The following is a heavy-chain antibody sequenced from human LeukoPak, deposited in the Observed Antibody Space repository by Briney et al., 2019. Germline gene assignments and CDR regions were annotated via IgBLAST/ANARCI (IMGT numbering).Heavy chain of an antibody. Sequence: SETLSLTCAVYGGSFSGYYWSWIRQPRGTGLEWIGEINHSGSTNYNPSLKSRVTISVDTSKNQFSLKLSSVTAADTAVYYCARDRYYDFWSGSPKYNWFDPWGQGTLVTVSS. D-gene: IGHD3-3*01. CDR1: GGSFSGYY. V-gene: IGHV4-34*01. CDR2: INHSGST. CDR3: ARDRYYDFWSGSPKYNWFDP. J-gene: IGHJ5*02.